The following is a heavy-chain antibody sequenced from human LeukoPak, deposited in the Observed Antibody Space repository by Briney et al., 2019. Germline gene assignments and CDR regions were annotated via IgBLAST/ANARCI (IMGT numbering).Heavy chain of an antibody. CDR3: ARTISALFDP. D-gene: IGHD5-24*01. CDR2: IYYSGST. V-gene: IGHV4-59*01. CDR1: GGSISSYY. Sequence: SETLSLTCTVSGGSISSYYWSWIRQPPGKGLEWIGYIYYSGSTNYNPSLKSRVTISVDTSKNQFSLKLSSVTAADTAVYYCARTISALFDPWGQGTLVTVSS. J-gene: IGHJ5*02.